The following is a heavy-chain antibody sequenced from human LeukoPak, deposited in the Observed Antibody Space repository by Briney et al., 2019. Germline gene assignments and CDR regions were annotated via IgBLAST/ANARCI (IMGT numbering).Heavy chain of an antibody. CDR2: ISSSRGHI. D-gene: IGHD2-2*01. CDR1: GFTFSSYS. V-gene: IGHV3-21*01. J-gene: IGHJ2*01. Sequence: PGGSLRLSCAASGFTFSSYSINWVRQAPGKGLEWVGSISSSRGHIYYADSLEGRVTITRDNAENSLHLEMSSRRSEDTAVYYCARDGTYCYSPSCYAYWYFDFWGRGTLVTVSS. CDR3: ARDGTYCYSPSCYAYWYFDF.